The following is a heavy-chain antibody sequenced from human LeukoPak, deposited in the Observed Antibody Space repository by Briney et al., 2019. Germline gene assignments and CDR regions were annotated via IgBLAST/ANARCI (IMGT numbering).Heavy chain of an antibody. D-gene: IGHD6-19*01. CDR2: ISSSSTI. V-gene: IGHV3-69-1*01. J-gene: IGHJ4*02. CDR3: ARGPGQAVVFHY. CDR1: GFGFNDAA. Sequence: GGSLRLSCAASGFGFNDAAMTWVRQAPGKGLEWVSYISSSSTIYYADSVKGRFTISRDNAKNSLYLQMNSLRDEDTAVYYCARGPGQAVVFHYWGQGTLVTVSS.